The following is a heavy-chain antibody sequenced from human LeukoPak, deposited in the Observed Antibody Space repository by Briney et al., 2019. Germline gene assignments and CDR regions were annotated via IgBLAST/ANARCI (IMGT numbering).Heavy chain of an antibody. Sequence: SLKVSCKASGYTFTGPYIHWVRQAPGQGLEWMGRINPNSGGTNYAQKFQGRVTMTRDTSISTAYMELSRLRSDDTAVYYCARDWGTYCSGGSCYSDFYYFDYWGQGTLVTVSS. CDR2: INPNSGGT. J-gene: IGHJ4*02. D-gene: IGHD2-15*01. CDR3: ARDWGTYCSGGSCYSDFYYFDY. CDR1: GYTFTGPY. V-gene: IGHV1-2*06.